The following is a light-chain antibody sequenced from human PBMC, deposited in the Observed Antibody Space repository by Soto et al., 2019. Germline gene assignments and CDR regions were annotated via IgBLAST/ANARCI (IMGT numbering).Light chain of an antibody. CDR2: DDN. Sequence: VLTQPPSVSAAPGQRVTISCSGTSSNIASNYVSWYQQFPGTAPRLLIYDDNKRPSGIPDRFSASKSGTSATLGITGLQSGEEADYYCGTWDSSMSGGVFGTGTKVNV. CDR3: GTWDSSMSGGV. V-gene: IGLV1-51*01. J-gene: IGLJ1*01. CDR1: SSNIASNY.